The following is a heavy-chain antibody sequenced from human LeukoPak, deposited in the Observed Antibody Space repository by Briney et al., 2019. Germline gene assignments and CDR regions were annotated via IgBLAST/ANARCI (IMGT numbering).Heavy chain of an antibody. V-gene: IGHV3-7*01. CDR3: AREHCSSSSCHLDY. D-gene: IGHD2-2*01. Sequence: GXXLRLSCAASGFTFSSYWMSWVRQAPGKGLEWVANIKQDGSEKYYVNSVRGRFSISRDNAKNSLYLQMNSLRAEDTAVYYCAREHCSSSSCHLDYWGQGTLVTVSS. CDR2: IKQDGSEK. J-gene: IGHJ4*02. CDR1: GFTFSSYW.